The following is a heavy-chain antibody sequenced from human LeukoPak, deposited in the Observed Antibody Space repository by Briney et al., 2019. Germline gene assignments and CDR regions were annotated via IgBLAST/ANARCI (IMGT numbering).Heavy chain of an antibody. CDR2: ISGSGGST. CDR1: GGSISSSSYY. J-gene: IGHJ3*02. CDR3: AKDLGPQPDAFDI. D-gene: IGHD2-2*01. Sequence: ETLSLTCTVSGGSISSSSYYWGWIRQPPGKGLEWVSAISGSGGSTYYADSVKGRFTISRDNSKNTLYLQMNSLRAEDTAVYYCAKDLGPQPDAFDIWGQGTMVTVSS. V-gene: IGHV3-23*01.